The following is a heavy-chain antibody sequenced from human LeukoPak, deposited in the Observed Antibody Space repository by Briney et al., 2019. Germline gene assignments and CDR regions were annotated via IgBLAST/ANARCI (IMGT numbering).Heavy chain of an antibody. CDR3: ARDGGYDYVWGSYRYGGYFDY. J-gene: IGHJ4*02. D-gene: IGHD3-16*02. CDR1: GFTFSSYW. V-gene: IGHV3-7*03. Sequence: GGSLRLSCAASGFTFSSYWMSWVRQAPGEGLEWVANIKQDGSEKYYVDSVKGRFTISRDNAKNSLYLQMNSLRAEDTAVYYCARDGGYDYVWGSYRYGGYFDYWGQGTLVTVSS. CDR2: IKQDGSEK.